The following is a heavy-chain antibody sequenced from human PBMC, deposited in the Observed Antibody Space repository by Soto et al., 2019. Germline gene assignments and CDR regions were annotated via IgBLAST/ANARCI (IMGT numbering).Heavy chain of an antibody. D-gene: IGHD2-15*01. Sequence: QGQLVESGGGVVQPGRSLRLSCAASGFTFSDYGIHWVRQAPGKGLNWVAVVSYDGSVTYYADSVKGRFTISRDNSKKRMYLQMNSLRADDTAVYYCAILAGGPTAEVDYWGQGTLVSVPP. CDR1: GFTFSDYG. CDR2: VSYDGSVT. J-gene: IGHJ4*02. CDR3: AILAGGPTAEVDY. V-gene: IGHV3-30*03.